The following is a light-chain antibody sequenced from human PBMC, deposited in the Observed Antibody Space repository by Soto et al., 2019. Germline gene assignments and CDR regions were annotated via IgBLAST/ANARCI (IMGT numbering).Light chain of an antibody. CDR2: DTY. V-gene: IGLV7-46*01. CDR3: FLSQSGDRS. J-gene: IGLJ3*02. CDR1: TGGVTSGHW. Sequence: QAVVTQEPSLTVSPGGTVTLTCGSSTGGVTSGHWPYWIQQKPGQAPRTLIYDTYSKHSWTPGRFSGSIVGGKAALTLSGAQPEDEADYYCFLSQSGDRSFGGGTKLTVL.